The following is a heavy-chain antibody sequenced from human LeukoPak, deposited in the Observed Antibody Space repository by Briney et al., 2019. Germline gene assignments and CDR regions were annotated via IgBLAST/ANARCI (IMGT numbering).Heavy chain of an antibody. D-gene: IGHD2-15*01. Sequence: GGSLRLSCAASGFTVSSNYMSWVRQAPGKGLEWVSVINSGGSTYYAGSVKARFTISRDNSKNTLHLQMISLRAEDTDVYYCAVAPDAGVAEYYFDYWGQGTLVTVSS. CDR3: AVAPDAGVAEYYFDY. CDR1: GFTVSSNY. CDR2: INSGGST. V-gene: IGHV3-66*01. J-gene: IGHJ4*02.